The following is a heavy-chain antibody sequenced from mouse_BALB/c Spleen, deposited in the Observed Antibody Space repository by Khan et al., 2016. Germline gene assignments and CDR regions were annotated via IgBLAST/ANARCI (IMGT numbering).Heavy chain of an antibody. D-gene: IGHD2-9*01. CDR1: GYTFTTYW. CDR2: IYPGDGDT. CDR3: AKGNSYYGYDY. V-gene: IGHV1-87*01. J-gene: IGHJ2*01. Sequence: VQLQESGAELARPGASVKLSCKASGYTFTTYWMQWVKQRPGQGLEWIGAIYPGDGDTRYTQKLKGKATLTADKSSSTAYMQLSSLASEDSAVYYCAKGNSYYGYDYWGQGTTLTVSS.